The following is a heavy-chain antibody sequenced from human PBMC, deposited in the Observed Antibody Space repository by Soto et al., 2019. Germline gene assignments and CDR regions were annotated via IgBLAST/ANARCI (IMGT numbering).Heavy chain of an antibody. Sequence: ASVKVSCKASGGNLSDHTISWVRQAPGQGLEWMGRIFPLLRMAGYAERFQDRLTITADTSMNTASMELQRLTSEDTAVYYCVSDLIVVGNQWGQGTLITVSS. D-gene: IGHD2-21*01. CDR3: VSDLIVVGNQ. V-gene: IGHV1-69*02. J-gene: IGHJ4*02. CDR1: GGNLSDHT. CDR2: IFPLLRMA.